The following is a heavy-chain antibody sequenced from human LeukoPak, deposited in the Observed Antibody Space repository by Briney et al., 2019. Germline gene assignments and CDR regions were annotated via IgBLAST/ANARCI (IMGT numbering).Heavy chain of an antibody. CDR1: GFTFRDYY. V-gene: IGHV3-11*01. J-gene: IGHJ4*02. CDR3: ARDHRFGELLYPQFDF. D-gene: IGHD3-10*01. Sequence: GGSLRLSCAASGFTFRDYYMSWIRQAPGKGLEWVSHISSSDNTIYYADSVKGRFTISRDNAKNSLYLQMNSLRAEDTAVYYCARDHRFGELLYPQFDFWGQGTLVTVSS. CDR2: ISSSDNTI.